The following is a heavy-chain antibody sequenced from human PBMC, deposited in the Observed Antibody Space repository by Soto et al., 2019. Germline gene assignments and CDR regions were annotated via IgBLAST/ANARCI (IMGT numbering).Heavy chain of an antibody. J-gene: IGHJ5*01. Sequence: RLSCAASGFTFSRYGMNWVRQAPGKGLEWVSSISSSTSYVYYADSVKGRFSVSRDNAKKILYLEMYALRTEDTAVYYCARDPSEGRVGNWFESWGQGTLVTVSS. CDR1: GFTFSRYG. V-gene: IGHV3-21*01. D-gene: IGHD2-2*01. CDR2: ISSSTSYV. CDR3: ARDPSEGRVGNWFES.